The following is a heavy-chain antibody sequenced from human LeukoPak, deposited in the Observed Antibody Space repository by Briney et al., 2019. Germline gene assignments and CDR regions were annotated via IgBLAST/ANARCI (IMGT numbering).Heavy chain of an antibody. V-gene: IGHV3-23*01. CDR1: GFTFSSFA. J-gene: IGHJ4*02. Sequence: PGGSLRLSCAASGFTFSSFAMSWVRQAPGKGLEWVSLISGSGGRTYYADSVKGRFTISRDNSKNTLYLQMNSLRAEDTAVYYCAKGIDSSAYSPFDYWGQGTLVTVSS. CDR3: AKGIDSSAYSPFDY. D-gene: IGHD3-22*01. CDR2: ISGSGGRT.